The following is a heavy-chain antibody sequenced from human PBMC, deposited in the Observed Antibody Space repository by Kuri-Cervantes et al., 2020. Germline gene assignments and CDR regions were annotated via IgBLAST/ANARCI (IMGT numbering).Heavy chain of an antibody. CDR3: ARVRSEWELPRYYYYGMDV. J-gene: IGHJ6*02. CDR1: GGTFSSYA. CDR2: INAGNGNT. D-gene: IGHD1-26*01. Sequence: ASVKVSCKASGGTFSSYAISWVRQAPGQRLEWMGWINAGNGNTKYSQKFQGRVTMTRDTSTSTVYMELSSLRSEDTAVYYCARVRSEWELPRYYYYGMDVWGQGTTVTVSS. V-gene: IGHV1-3*01.